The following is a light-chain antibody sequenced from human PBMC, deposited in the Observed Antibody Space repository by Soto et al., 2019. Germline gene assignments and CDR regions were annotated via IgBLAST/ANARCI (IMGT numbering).Light chain of an antibody. CDR3: QQGSKSPLT. Sequence: EIVVTQSPVTLSLSPGERATLSCRARQSVGTSLAWYQQKPGQSPRLLIYDASNRATGVPARFSGSRSGTDFTLTISSLEPEDFAVYYCQQGSKSPLTFGQGTRLDIK. J-gene: IGKJ5*01. V-gene: IGKV3-11*01. CDR2: DAS. CDR1: QSVGTS.